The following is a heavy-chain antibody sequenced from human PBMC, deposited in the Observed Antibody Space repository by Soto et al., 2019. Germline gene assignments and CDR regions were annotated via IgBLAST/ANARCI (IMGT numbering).Heavy chain of an antibody. CDR1: GITLAAHG. Sequence: QEQLVESGGGMVHPGTSLRLSCVTSGITLAAHGMHWVRQAPGKGLEWVSLSWYDGKTFYGDSVKCRFTISRAASTVCLDMSSLRANVTALYFCSRVRKSHDKRLDAWGQGTTVIVS. CDR2: SWYDGKT. CDR3: SRVRKSHDKRLDA. J-gene: IGHJ6*02. V-gene: IGHV3-33*01.